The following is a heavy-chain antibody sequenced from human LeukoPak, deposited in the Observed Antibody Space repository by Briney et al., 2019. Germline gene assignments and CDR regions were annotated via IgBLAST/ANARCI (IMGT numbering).Heavy chain of an antibody. Sequence: SQTLSLTCAISGDSISNNTSAWNWIRQSPSRGLEWLGRTFYKSELYKDYSVSVKSRITINPDTSKNQFSLQLNSLTPEDTAVYYCARDRGRGSWDIFDSWGQGTLVTVSS. J-gene: IGHJ4*02. CDR3: ARDRGRGSWDIFDS. CDR1: GDSISNNTSA. CDR2: TFYKSELYK. V-gene: IGHV6-1*01. D-gene: IGHD2-15*01.